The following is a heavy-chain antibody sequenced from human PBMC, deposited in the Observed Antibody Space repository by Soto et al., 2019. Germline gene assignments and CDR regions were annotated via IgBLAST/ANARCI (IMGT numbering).Heavy chain of an antibody. V-gene: IGHV1-3*01. CDR1: GYTFTSYA. D-gene: IGHD5-12*01. Sequence: ASVKVSCKASGYTFTSYAMHWVRQAPGQRLEWMGWINAGNGNTKYSQKFQGRVTITRDISASTAYMELSSLRSEDTATYYCAHRPRGYAYYFDYWGQGTLVTVSS. CDR3: AHRPRGYAYYFDY. CDR2: INAGNGNT. J-gene: IGHJ4*02.